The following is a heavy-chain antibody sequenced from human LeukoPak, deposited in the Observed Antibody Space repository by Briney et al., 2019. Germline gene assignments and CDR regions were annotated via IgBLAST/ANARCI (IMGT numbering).Heavy chain of an antibody. Sequence: KSGGSLRLSCAASGFSFNNAWMSWVRQAPGKGLEWIGRIKSQSDGGTIDFAAPVKGRFTISRDDSKNTLYLQMNSLKIEDTAVYYCAALKGGNKVYFDYWGQGTLVTVSS. J-gene: IGHJ4*02. CDR1: GFSFNNAW. CDR2: IKSQSDGGTI. D-gene: IGHD3-16*01. CDR3: AALKGGNKVYFDY. V-gene: IGHV3-15*01.